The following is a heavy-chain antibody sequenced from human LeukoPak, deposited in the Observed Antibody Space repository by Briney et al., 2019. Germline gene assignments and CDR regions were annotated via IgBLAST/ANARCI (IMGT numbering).Heavy chain of an antibody. CDR2: IYTSGST. CDR3: ARGLSVVPADPFDY. J-gene: IGHJ4*02. Sequence: SETLSLACTVSGGSISSGSYYWSWIRQPAGKGLEWIGRIYTSGSTNYNPSLKSRVTISVDTSKNQFSLKLSSVTAADTAVYYCARGLSVVPADPFDYWGQGTLVTVSS. V-gene: IGHV4-61*02. CDR1: GGSISSGSYY. D-gene: IGHD2-2*01.